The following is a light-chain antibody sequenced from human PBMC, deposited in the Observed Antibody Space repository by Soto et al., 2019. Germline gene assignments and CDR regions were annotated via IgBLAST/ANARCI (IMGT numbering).Light chain of an antibody. CDR1: QSVSTY. J-gene: IGKJ5*01. CDR3: QQRKNWQVT. CDR2: DAS. V-gene: IGKV3-11*01. Sequence: EIVLTQSPATLSLSPGARAPLSCRASQSVSTYLAWYQQKPGQAPRLLIYDASNRATGIPARFSGSGSGTDFTLTISSLEPEDFAVYYCQQRKNWQVTFGQGTRLEIK.